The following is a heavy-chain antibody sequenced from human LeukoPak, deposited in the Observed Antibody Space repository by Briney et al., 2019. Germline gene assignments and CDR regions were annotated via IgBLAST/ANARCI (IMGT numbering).Heavy chain of an antibody. Sequence: KPSETLSLTCTVSGASISYNYWNWIRQPPGKGLEWIGYIYYTGNTNYNPSLKSRLTISVDTSKNQFSLKLSSVTAADTAVYYCARGYYYALDVWGQGTTVTVSS. J-gene: IGHJ6*02. CDR3: ARGYYYALDV. V-gene: IGHV4-59*01. CDR2: IYYTGNT. CDR1: GASISYNY.